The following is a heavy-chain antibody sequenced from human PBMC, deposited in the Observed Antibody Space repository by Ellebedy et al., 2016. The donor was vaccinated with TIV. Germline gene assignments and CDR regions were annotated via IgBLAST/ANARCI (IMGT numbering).Heavy chain of an antibody. J-gene: IGHJ4*02. CDR3: ATDLPGGRTFDY. Sequence: AASVKVSCKASGGTFSSYAISWVRQAPGQGLEWMGGIIPIFGTANYAQKFQGRVTMTEDTSTDTAYMELSSLRSEDTAVYYCATDLPGGRTFDYWGQGTLVTVSS. CDR2: IIPIFGTA. V-gene: IGHV1-69*06. CDR1: GGTFSSYA. D-gene: IGHD2-15*01.